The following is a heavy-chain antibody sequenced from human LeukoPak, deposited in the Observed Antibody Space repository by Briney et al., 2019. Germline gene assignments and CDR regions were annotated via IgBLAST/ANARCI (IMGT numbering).Heavy chain of an antibody. V-gene: IGHV3-23*01. D-gene: IGHD2-2*01. Sequence: GGSLRLSCAASGFTFSVYAMSWVRQAPGKGLEWISEISNSGGSTYYADSVKGRFTISRDNSKNTLYLQMNSLRAEDTAVYYCAKDLGCSSTSCYPVRSNWFDPWGQGTLVTVGS. CDR3: AKDLGCSSTSCYPVRSNWFDP. CDR2: ISNSGGST. CDR1: GFTFSVYA. J-gene: IGHJ5*02.